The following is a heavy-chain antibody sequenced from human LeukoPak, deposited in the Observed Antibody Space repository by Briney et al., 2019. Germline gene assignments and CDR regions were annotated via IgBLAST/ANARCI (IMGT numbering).Heavy chain of an antibody. Sequence: GGSLRLSCAASGFTFSSYAMHWVRQAPGKGLEWVAVISYDGSNKYYADSVKGRFTISRDNSKNTLYLQMNSLRAEDTAVYYCARTAMVLHHFDYRGQGTLVTVSS. CDR1: GFTFSSYA. J-gene: IGHJ4*02. D-gene: IGHD5-18*01. V-gene: IGHV3-30*04. CDR3: ARTAMVLHHFDY. CDR2: ISYDGSNK.